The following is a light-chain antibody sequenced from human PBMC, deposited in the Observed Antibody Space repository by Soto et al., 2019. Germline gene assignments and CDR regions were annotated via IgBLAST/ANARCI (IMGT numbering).Light chain of an antibody. CDR2: AAS. J-gene: IGKJ4*01. V-gene: IGKV1-27*01. CDR1: QGIRNY. Sequence: DIPMTQSPSSLSASVGDRVNITCRASQGIRNYLAWYQQKPGKVPTLLIYAASTLQSGVPSRFGGSGSGTDFTLTISSLQPEDVATYYCQKYNSAPPLTCGGGTKVEIK. CDR3: QKYNSAPPLT.